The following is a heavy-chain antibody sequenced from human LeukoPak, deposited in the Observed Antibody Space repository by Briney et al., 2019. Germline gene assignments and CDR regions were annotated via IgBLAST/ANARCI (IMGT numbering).Heavy chain of an antibody. CDR3: ARDNYYDSSGYGGY. J-gene: IGHJ4*02. D-gene: IGHD3-22*01. V-gene: IGHV3-21*01. CDR1: GFIVSDNY. CDR2: ISSSSSYI. Sequence: GGSLRLSCAVSGFIVSDNYMSWVRQAPGKGLEWVSSISSSSSYIYYADSVKGRFTISRDNAKTSLYLQMNSLRAEDTAVYYCARDNYYDSSGYGGYWGQGTLVTVSS.